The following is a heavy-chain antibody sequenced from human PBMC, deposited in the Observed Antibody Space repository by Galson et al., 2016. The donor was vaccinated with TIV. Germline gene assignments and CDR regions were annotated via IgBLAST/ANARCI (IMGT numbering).Heavy chain of an antibody. V-gene: IGHV1-18*04. CDR3: ERDAPYSSSWSIDY. CDR1: GYTFTNYG. CDR2: ISGYDTNT. J-gene: IGHJ4*02. Sequence: SVKVSCKASGYTFTNYGISWVRQAPGQGLEWMGWISGYDTNTEYVQKLQDRVTMTKDTSTSTAYMELRSLRYDDTAVYYCERDAPYSSSWSIDYWGQGSLVTVSS. D-gene: IGHD6-13*01.